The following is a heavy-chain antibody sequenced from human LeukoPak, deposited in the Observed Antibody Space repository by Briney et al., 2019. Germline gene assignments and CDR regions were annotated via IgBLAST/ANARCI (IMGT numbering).Heavy chain of an antibody. V-gene: IGHV1-3*01. CDR3: ARPRVATISFDY. J-gene: IGHJ4*02. D-gene: IGHD5-12*01. CDR1: GYTFTSYA. CDR2: INAGNGNT. Sequence: ASVKVSCKASGYTFTSYAMHWVRQAPGQRLEWMGWINAGNGNTKYSQKFQGRVTITRDTSASTAYMELSSLRSEDTAVYYCARPRVATISFDYWGQGTPVTVSS.